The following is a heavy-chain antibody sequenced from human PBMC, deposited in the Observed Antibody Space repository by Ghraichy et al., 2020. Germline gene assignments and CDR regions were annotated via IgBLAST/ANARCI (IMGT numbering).Heavy chain of an antibody. V-gene: IGHV1-18*04. Sequence: ASVKVSCKASGYTFTSYGISWVRQAPGQGLEWMGWISAYNGNTNYAQKLQGRVTMTTDTSTSTAYMELRSLRSDDTAVYYCARDSPTLRHCSSTSWDYWGQGTLVTVSS. J-gene: IGHJ4*02. CDR3: ARDSPTLRHCSSTSWDY. D-gene: IGHD2-2*01. CDR2: ISAYNGNT. CDR1: GYTFTSYG.